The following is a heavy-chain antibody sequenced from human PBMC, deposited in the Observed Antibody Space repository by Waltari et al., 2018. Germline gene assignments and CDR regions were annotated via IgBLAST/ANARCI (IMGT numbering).Heavy chain of an antibody. Sequence: EVQLVESGGGLVQPGRSLRLSCTASGFTFGDYAMSWFRQAPGKGRGWVGFIRSKAEGGTTEYAASVKGRFTISRDDSKSIAYLQMNSLKTEDTAVYYCTRGRYSSGHLDYYGMDVWGQGTTVTVSS. CDR3: TRGRYSSGHLDYYGMDV. V-gene: IGHV3-49*03. CDR1: GFTFGDYA. CDR2: IRSKAEGGTT. D-gene: IGHD6-19*01. J-gene: IGHJ6*02.